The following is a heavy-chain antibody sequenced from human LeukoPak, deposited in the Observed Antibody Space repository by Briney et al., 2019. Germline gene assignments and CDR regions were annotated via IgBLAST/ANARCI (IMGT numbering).Heavy chain of an antibody. V-gene: IGHV4-39*07. Sequence: SETLSLTCTVSGGSISSYYWSWIRQPPGKGLEWIGSIYYSGSTYYNPSLKSRVTISVDTSKNQFSLKLSSVTAADTAVYWCSGWYDYYYGMDVWGQGTTVTVSS. CDR3: SGWYDYYYGMDV. D-gene: IGHD6-19*01. CDR1: GGSISSYY. J-gene: IGHJ6*02. CDR2: IYYSGST.